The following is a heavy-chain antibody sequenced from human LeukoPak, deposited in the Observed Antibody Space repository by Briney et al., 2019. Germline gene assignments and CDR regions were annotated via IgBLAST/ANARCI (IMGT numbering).Heavy chain of an antibody. CDR1: GFTFSSYS. J-gene: IGHJ3*02. CDR3: ASGPPYSSSWSAFDI. Sequence: PGGSLRLSCAASGFTFSSYSMNWVRQAPGKGLEWVSSISSSSSYIYYADSVKGRFTISRDNAKNSLYLQMNSLRAEDTAVYYCASGPPYSSSWSAFDIWGQGTMVTVSS. CDR2: ISSSSSYI. D-gene: IGHD6-13*01. V-gene: IGHV3-21*01.